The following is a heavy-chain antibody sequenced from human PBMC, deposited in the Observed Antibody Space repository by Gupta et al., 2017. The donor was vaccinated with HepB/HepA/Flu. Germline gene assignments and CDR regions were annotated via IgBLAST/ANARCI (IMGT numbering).Heavy chain of an antibody. D-gene: IGHD5-12*01. CDR2: IYSAGNT. J-gene: IGHJ5*01. CDR1: GDSINDGSYF. Sequence: QLQESGPGLVKPSGTLSLTCSVSGDSINDGSYFWGWIRQSPGKGLEYSGSIYSAGNTYYNPSLHSRWTIALDTSKNDFSLKLTAVTAADTAVEYCARAPHNIEPNWIDSWGPGTRGTVSS. V-gene: IGHV4-39*02. CDR3: ARAPHNIEPNWIDS.